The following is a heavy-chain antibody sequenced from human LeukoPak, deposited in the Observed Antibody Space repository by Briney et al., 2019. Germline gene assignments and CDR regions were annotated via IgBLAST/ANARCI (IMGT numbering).Heavy chain of an antibody. V-gene: IGHV3-21*01. J-gene: IGHJ4*02. CDR1: GFTFSSYS. CDR2: ISSSSSYI. CDR3: ARVANPYYDFHY. Sequence: GGSLRLSCAASGFTFSSYSMNWVRQAPGEGLEWVSSISSSSSYIYYADSVKGRFTISRDDAKNSVYLQMNSLRAEDTAVYYCARVANPYYDFHYWGQGTLVTVSS. D-gene: IGHD3-3*01.